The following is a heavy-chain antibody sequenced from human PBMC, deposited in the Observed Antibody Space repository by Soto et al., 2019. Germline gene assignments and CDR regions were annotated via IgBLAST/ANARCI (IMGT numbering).Heavy chain of an antibody. CDR3: ARDGMGGVTTARTYWYFDL. D-gene: IGHD4-17*01. CDR1: GGSISSGGYS. J-gene: IGHJ2*01. V-gene: IGHV4-30-2*01. Sequence: QLQLQESGSGLVKPSQTLSLTCAVSGGSISSGGYSWSWIRQPPGKGLEWIGYIYHSGSTYYNPSLKSRVTLSVDRSKNQFSLKLSSVTAADTAVYYCARDGMGGVTTARTYWYFDLWGRGTLVTVSS. CDR2: IYHSGST.